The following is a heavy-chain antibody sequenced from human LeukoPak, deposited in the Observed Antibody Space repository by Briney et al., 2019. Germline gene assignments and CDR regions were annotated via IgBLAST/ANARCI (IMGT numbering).Heavy chain of an antibody. CDR1: GYTFTSYG. J-gene: IGHJ4*02. CDR2: ISAYNGNT. Sequence: VASVKVSCKASGYTFTSYGISWVRQAPGQGLEWMGWISAYNGNTNYAQKLQGRVTMTTDTSTSTAYMELRSLRSDDTAVYYCARGPLDVRLLYRVGYFDYWAREPWSPSPQ. D-gene: IGHD2-2*02. V-gene: IGHV1-18*01. CDR3: ARGPLDVRLLYRVGYFDY.